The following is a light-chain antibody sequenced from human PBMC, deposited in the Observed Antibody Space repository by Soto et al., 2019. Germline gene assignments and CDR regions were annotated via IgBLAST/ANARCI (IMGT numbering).Light chain of an antibody. CDR2: SAS. CDR1: QRVGSY. Sequence: DLQMTQSPSSLSASVGDRVTITCRASQRVGSYSNWYQQKPGKAPTLLIYSASELQSGVSSRFSGSGSGTDFTLTIRNLQPEDFAVYYCQQSHNTPLTFGQGTKVEI. V-gene: IGKV1-39*01. CDR3: QQSHNTPLT. J-gene: IGKJ1*01.